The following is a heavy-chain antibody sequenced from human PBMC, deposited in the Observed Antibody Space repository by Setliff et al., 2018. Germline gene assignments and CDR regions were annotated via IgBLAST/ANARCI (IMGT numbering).Heavy chain of an antibody. CDR1: GGSISSGSYY. Sequence: PSETLSLTCTVSGGSISSGSYYWSWIRQPAGKGLELIGRIYTSGSTNYNPSLKSRVTISVDTSKNQFSLKLSSVTAADPAVYYCASNALPHYDYSNYEGLYDYYYYMDVWGKGTTVTVSS. D-gene: IGHD4-4*01. CDR3: ASNALPHYDYSNYEGLYDYYYYMDV. J-gene: IGHJ6*03. V-gene: IGHV4-61*02. CDR2: IYTSGST.